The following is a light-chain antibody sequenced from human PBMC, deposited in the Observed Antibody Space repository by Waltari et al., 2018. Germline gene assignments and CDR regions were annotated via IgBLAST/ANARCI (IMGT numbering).Light chain of an antibody. CDR1: SSDVGGDNY. CDR2: QVS. V-gene: IGLV2-8*01. CDR3: TSHAGTNSV. J-gene: IGLJ3*02. Sequence: QSALTQLPSASGSPGQSVTMSCTGTSSDVGGDNYVSWHQQHPGKAPKLLIYQVSKRPSGFPARFSGSKSGNTASLTVSGLQAEDEAEYFCTSHAGTNSVFGGGTKLTVL.